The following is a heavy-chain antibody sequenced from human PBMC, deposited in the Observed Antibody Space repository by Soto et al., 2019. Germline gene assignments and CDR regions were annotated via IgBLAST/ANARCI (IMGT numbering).Heavy chain of an antibody. CDR3: ARDGLGDYVWGSYRYTYYFDY. D-gene: IGHD3-16*02. V-gene: IGHV3-30-3*01. Sequence: QVQLVESGGGVVQPGRSLRLSCAASGFTFSSYAMHWVRQAPGKGLEWVAVISYDGSNKYYADSVKGRFTISRDNSKNTLYLQMNSLRAEDTAVYYCARDGLGDYVWGSYRYTYYFDYWGQGTLVTVSS. CDR2: ISYDGSNK. CDR1: GFTFSSYA. J-gene: IGHJ4*02.